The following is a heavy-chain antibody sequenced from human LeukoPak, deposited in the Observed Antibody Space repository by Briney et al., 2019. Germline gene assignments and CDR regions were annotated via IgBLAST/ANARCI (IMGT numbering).Heavy chain of an antibody. J-gene: IGHJ3*02. CDR3: ARSAVHDAFDI. V-gene: IGHV1-69*06. Sequence: SVKVSCKASGGTLSSYAISWVRQAPGQGLEWMGGIIPIFGTANYAQKFQGRVTITADKSTSTAYMELSSLRSEDTAVYYCARSAVHDAFDIWGQGTMVTVSS. D-gene: IGHD1-1*01. CDR1: GGTLSSYA. CDR2: IIPIFGTA.